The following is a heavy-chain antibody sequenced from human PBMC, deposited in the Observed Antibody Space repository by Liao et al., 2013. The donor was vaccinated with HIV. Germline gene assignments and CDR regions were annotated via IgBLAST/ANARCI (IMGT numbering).Heavy chain of an antibody. J-gene: IGHJ4*02. Sequence: QVQLQESGPGLVKPSETLSLTCSVSYDPISGFFWSWIRQSAGKGLEWIGRIQNNLSTNYNPSLNGRATMSVDTSKNQFSLKLSSVTAADTAVYYCARDPGGTSYFYFDSWGQGTLVTVSS. CDR1: YDPISGFF. CDR3: ARDPGGTSYFYFDS. D-gene: IGHD6-6*01. CDR2: IQNNLST. V-gene: IGHV4-4*07.